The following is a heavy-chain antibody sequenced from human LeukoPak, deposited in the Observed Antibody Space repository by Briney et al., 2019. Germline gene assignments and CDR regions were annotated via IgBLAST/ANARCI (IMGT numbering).Heavy chain of an antibody. Sequence: PSETLSLTCTVSGGSISSYYWSWIRQPPGKGLEWIGYIYYSGSTNYNPSLKSRVTISVDTSKNQFSLKLSSVTAADAAVYYCARGLKTTVTMEDAFDIWGQGTMVTVSS. V-gene: IGHV4-59*01. D-gene: IGHD4-17*01. CDR1: GGSISSYY. J-gene: IGHJ3*02. CDR3: ARGLKTTVTMEDAFDI. CDR2: IYYSGST.